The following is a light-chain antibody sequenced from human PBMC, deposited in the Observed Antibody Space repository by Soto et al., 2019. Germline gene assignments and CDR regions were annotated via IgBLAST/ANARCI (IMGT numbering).Light chain of an antibody. Sequence: QSVLAQPASVSGSPEQSVTISCTGTSSDVGTYNLVSWYQQHPGKAPKLIIYEVTERPSGVSNRFSGSKFGNTASLTISGLLPEDEADYYCCSFTSITTYVFGTGTKVTVL. CDR1: SSDVGTYNL. CDR3: CSFTSITTYV. CDR2: EVT. J-gene: IGLJ1*01. V-gene: IGLV2-14*02.